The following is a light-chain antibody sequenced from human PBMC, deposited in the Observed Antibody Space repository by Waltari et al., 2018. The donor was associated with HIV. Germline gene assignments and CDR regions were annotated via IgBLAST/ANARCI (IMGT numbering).Light chain of an antibody. CDR1: QGISKY. J-gene: IGKJ4*01. CDR2: AAS. V-gene: IGKV1-27*01. Sequence: DIQMTQSPSSLSASVGDRVTITCRASQGISKYLAWYQQKPGKVPKLLIYAASTLQSGVPSRFSGSVSGTDFTLTISSLQPEDVATYYCQKYNSAPPLTFGGGTKVEIK. CDR3: QKYNSAPPLT.